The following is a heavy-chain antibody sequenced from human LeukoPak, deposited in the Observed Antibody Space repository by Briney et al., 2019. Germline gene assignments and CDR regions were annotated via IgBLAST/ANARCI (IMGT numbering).Heavy chain of an antibody. Sequence: GASVKVSCKASGGTFSSYAISWVRQAPGQGLEWMGGIIPIFGTANYAQKFQGRVTITTDESTSTAYMELSSLRSEDTAVYYCARGAVAGTPNDYYYYYMDVWGKGTTVTVSS. J-gene: IGHJ6*03. CDR2: IIPIFGTA. CDR1: GGTFSSYA. V-gene: IGHV1-69*05. CDR3: ARGAVAGTPNDYYYYYMDV. D-gene: IGHD6-19*01.